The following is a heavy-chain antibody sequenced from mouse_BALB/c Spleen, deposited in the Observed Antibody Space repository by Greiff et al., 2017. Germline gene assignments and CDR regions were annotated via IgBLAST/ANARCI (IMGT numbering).Heavy chain of an antibody. CDR3: KGVITDAMDY. CDR1: GFNIKDYY. D-gene: IGHD2-4*01. CDR2: IDPENGDT. V-gene: IGHV14-4*02. Sequence: EVQLQQSGAELVRSGASVKLSCTASGFNIKDYYMHWVKQRPEQGLEWIGWIDPENGDTEYAPKFQGKATMTADTSSNTAYLQLSSLTSEDTAVYYCKGVITDAMDYWGQGTSVTVSA. J-gene: IGHJ4*01.